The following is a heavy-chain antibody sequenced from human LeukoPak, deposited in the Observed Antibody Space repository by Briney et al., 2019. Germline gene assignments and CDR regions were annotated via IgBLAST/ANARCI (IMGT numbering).Heavy chain of an antibody. Sequence: ASVKVSCKTSGGTFSTYIINWVRQAPGQGLEWMGGIIPSFGTVDSAQRFQGRVTLTTDESTTTVYMELSNLRSEDTAVYYCTRVRESCSSTTCPSDYWGQETLVTVSS. CDR3: TRVRESCSSTTCPSDY. J-gene: IGHJ4*02. CDR1: GGTFSTYI. D-gene: IGHD2-2*01. V-gene: IGHV1-69*05. CDR2: IIPSFGTV.